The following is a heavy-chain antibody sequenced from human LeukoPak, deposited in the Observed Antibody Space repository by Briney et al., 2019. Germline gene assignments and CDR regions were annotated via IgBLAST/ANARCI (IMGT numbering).Heavy chain of an antibody. V-gene: IGHV4-39*01. Sequence: SETLSLTCTVSGGSISSSSYYWGWIRQPPGKGLEWIGSIYYSGSTYYHPSLKTRVTISVDTSKNQFSLTLSSVTAAETAVYYSARPYAPDYYGSGSFDYWGQGTLVTVSS. CDR3: ARPYAPDYYGSGSFDY. CDR2: IYYSGST. D-gene: IGHD3-10*01. J-gene: IGHJ4*02. CDR1: GGSISSSSYY.